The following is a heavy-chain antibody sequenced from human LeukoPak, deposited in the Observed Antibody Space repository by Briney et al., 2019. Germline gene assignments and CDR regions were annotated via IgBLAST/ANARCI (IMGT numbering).Heavy chain of an antibody. V-gene: IGHV1-8*03. CDR1: GYTFTSYD. J-gene: IGHJ4*02. CDR3: ARVNPHRDGYSFDY. CDR2: MNPNSGNT. Sequence: ASVKVSCKASGYTFTSYDINWVRQATVQGLECMGWMNPNSGNTGYAQKFQGRVTITRNTSISTAYMELSSLRSEDTAVYYCARVNPHRDGYSFDYWGQGTLVTVSS. D-gene: IGHD5-24*01.